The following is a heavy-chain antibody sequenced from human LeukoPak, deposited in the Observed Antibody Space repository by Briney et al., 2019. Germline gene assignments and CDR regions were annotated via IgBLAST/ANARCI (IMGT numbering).Heavy chain of an antibody. CDR3: ARGLRGGWYIDY. J-gene: IGHJ4*02. Sequence: PSETLSLTCAVYGGSFSGYYWSWIRQPPGKGLEWIGEINHSGSTNYNPSLKSRVTISVDTSKNQFSLKLSSVTAADTAVYYCARGLRGGWYIDYWGQGTLVTVSS. CDR1: GGSFSGYY. V-gene: IGHV4-34*01. D-gene: IGHD6-19*01. CDR2: INHSGST.